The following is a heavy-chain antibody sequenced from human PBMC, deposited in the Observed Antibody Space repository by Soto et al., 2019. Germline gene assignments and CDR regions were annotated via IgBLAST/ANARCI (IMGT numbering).Heavy chain of an antibody. Sequence: SETLSLTCTVSGGSISSGDSYWNWIRQPPGKGLEWIGYIYYSGSTYYNPSLGSRVTISVDTSKNQFSLQLNSITVADTAVYYCAREWAASHTYYYGTDFWGQGTTVTVSS. CDR3: AREWAASHTYYYGTDF. V-gene: IGHV4-30-4*01. CDR1: GGSISSGDSY. CDR2: IYYSGST. D-gene: IGHD3-10*01. J-gene: IGHJ6*02.